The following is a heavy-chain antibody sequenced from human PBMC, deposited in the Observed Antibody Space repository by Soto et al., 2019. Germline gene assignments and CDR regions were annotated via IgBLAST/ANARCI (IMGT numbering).Heavy chain of an antibody. Sequence: QVQMQESGPGLVKPSETLSLTCTVSGASISSGNHYWSWVRQPPGKGLAWIGYIYHSGITNYNPSLTSRVTISADTSRNQFSLKVNSVTAADTAVYYCARGWDANSWGQGTLVTVSS. CDR3: ARGWDANS. CDR1: GASISSGNHY. J-gene: IGHJ4*02. D-gene: IGHD6-19*01. CDR2: IYHSGIT. V-gene: IGHV4-61*01.